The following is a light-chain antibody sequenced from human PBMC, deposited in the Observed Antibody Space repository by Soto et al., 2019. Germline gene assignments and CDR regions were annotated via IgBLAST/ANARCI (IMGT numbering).Light chain of an antibody. CDR3: QQRSNWPIT. CDR2: DAS. J-gene: IGKJ5*01. CDR1: QSVGSL. Sequence: EIVLTQSPATLSLSPGEGATLSCRASQSVGSLLAWYQQKPGQAPRLVIYDASNRAPGIPARFRGSGSGTDFTLPISSLEPEDFADYHGQQRSNWPITFGPGTRLEIK. V-gene: IGKV3-11*01.